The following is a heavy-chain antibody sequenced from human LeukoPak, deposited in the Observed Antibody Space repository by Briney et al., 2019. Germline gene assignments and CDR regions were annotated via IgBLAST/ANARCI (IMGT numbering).Heavy chain of an antibody. CDR3: ARGSLGYCSSTSCYEASDAFDI. D-gene: IGHD2-2*01. J-gene: IGHJ3*02. V-gene: IGHV1-3*03. CDR2: INAGNGNT. Sequence: ASVKVSCKASGYTFTSYAMHWVRQAPGQRLEWMGWINAGNGNTKYSQEFQGRVTITRDTSASTAYMELSSLRSEDMAVYYCARGSLGYCSSTSCYEASDAFDIWGQGTMVTVSS. CDR1: GYTFTSYA.